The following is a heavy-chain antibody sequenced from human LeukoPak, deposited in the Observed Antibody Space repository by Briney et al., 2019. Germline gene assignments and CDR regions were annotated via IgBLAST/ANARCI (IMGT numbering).Heavy chain of an antibody. Sequence: GGSLRLSCAASGFTFSSSAMNWVRQAPGKGLEWVSSINNVASHIYYAHSVKGRFTISRDNAKNSLYLQMNSLRAEDTAVYYCARARFGELLGSFDYWGQGTLVTVSS. CDR1: GFTFSSSA. V-gene: IGHV3-21*01. J-gene: IGHJ4*02. CDR2: INNVASHI. D-gene: IGHD3-10*01. CDR3: ARARFGELLGSFDY.